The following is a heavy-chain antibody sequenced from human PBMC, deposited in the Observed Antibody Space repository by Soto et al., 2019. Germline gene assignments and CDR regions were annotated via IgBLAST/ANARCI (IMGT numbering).Heavy chain of an antibody. CDR1: GFIFSNYA. D-gene: IGHD3-10*01. Sequence: EVQLLESGGGLVQPGGSLRLSCAASGFIFSNYAMNWVRQAPGKGLEWVSALSGSGSGTCYADSVKGRFTISRDNSKNMLYLQMNSLRAEDTAVYYCAKPLRIYYCGSGYAFDIWGQGTTVTVSS. J-gene: IGHJ3*02. CDR3: AKPLRIYYCGSGYAFDI. CDR2: LSGSGSGT. V-gene: IGHV3-23*01.